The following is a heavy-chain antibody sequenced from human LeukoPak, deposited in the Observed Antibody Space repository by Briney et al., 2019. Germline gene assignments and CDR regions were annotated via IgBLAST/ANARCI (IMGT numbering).Heavy chain of an antibody. D-gene: IGHD5-18*01. V-gene: IGHV4-39*07. CDR3: AGIPDYYYYYMDV. Sequence: PSETLSLTCTVSGGSISSSSYYWGWIRQPPGKGLEWIGSIYYSGSTYYNPSLKSRVTISVDTSKNQFSLKLSSVTAADTAVYYCAGIPDYYYYYMDVWGKGTTVTVSS. CDR2: IYYSGST. J-gene: IGHJ6*03. CDR1: GGSISSSSYY.